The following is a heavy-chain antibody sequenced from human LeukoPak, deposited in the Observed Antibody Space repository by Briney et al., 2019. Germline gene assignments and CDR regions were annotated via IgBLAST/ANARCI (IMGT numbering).Heavy chain of an antibody. D-gene: IGHD6-13*01. CDR2: ISGSGGST. CDR3: AKGPRSSWTYNWFDP. V-gene: IGHV3-23*01. J-gene: IGHJ5*02. CDR1: GFTFKSYA. Sequence: GGSLRLSCSASGFTFKSYAMHWVRQAPGKGLEWVSAISGSGGSTYYADSVKGRFTISRDNSKNTLYLQMNSLRAEDTAVYYCAKGPRSSWTYNWFDPWGQGTLVTVSS.